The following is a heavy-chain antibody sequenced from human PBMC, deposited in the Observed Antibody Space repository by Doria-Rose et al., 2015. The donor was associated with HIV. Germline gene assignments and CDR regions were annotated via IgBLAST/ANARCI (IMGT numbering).Heavy chain of an antibody. J-gene: IGHJ4*02. D-gene: IGHD6-13*01. V-gene: IGHV2-26*01. CDR2: IFSNDER. CDR1: GVSLSSPGMG. Sequence: QESGPVLVKPTETLTLTCTVFGVSLSSPGMGVSWIRQPPGKALEWLANIFSNDERSYTTSLKSRLTISRAASKSQVVLTMTDMDPVDTATYYCARIKSSRWYHKYYFDFWGQGTLVIVSA. CDR3: ARIKSSRWYHKYYFDF.